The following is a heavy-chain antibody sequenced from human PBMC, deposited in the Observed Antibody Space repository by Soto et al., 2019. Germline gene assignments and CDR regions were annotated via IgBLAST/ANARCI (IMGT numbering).Heavy chain of an antibody. CDR1: GYTFTSYF. J-gene: IGHJ4*02. V-gene: IGHV1-8*02. Sequence: ASVKVSCKASGYTFTSYFMHWVRQATGQGLEWMGWMNPNSGTTGYAQKFQGRVTMTRNTSISTAYMELRSLTSEDTAMYYCAIGRHILGAFIAAVWGQGTLVTVSS. D-gene: IGHD1-26*01. CDR3: AIGRHILGAFIAAV. CDR2: MNPNSGTT.